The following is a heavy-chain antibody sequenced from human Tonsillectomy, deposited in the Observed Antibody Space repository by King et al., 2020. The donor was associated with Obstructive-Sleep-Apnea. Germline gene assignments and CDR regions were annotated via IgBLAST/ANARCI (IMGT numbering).Heavy chain of an antibody. D-gene: IGHD2-2*01. CDR3: AREGRYCSSTSCHYFFDY. V-gene: IGHV3-66*01. J-gene: IGHJ4*02. Sequence: VQLVESGGGLVQPGGSLRLSCAASGFTVSSNYMSWVRQAPGKGLEWVSLMYSDGSTYFADSVKGRFTISRDNSKNTLYLQMNSLRAEDTAVYYCAREGRYCSSTSCHYFFDYWGQGTLVTVSS. CDR1: GFTVSSNY. CDR2: MYSDGST.